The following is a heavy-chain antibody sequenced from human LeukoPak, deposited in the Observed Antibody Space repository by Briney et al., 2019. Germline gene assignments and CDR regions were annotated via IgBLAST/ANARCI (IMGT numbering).Heavy chain of an antibody. J-gene: IGHJ4*02. CDR2: IYPGDSDT. Sequence: GESLKISCTGSGSRFISYWIGWVRQMPGKGLEWMGIIYPGDSDTRYSPSFQGQVTISVDKSISTAYLQWSSLRASDTAMYYCARRWLQSGSINNFDYWGQGTLVTVSS. CDR1: GSRFISYW. V-gene: IGHV5-51*01. D-gene: IGHD5-24*01. CDR3: ARRWLQSGSINNFDY.